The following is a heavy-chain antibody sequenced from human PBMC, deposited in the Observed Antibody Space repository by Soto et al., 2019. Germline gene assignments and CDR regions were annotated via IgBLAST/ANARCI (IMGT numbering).Heavy chain of an antibody. CDR3: ARDSDIVVVPAAIRY. J-gene: IGHJ4*02. CDR2: ISYDGSNT. D-gene: IGHD2-2*02. Sequence: GGSLRLSCAASGFTFIGYAMHWVLQAPCKGLEWVAVISYDGSNTYYADSVKGRFTISRDNSKNTLYLQMNSLRAEDTAVYYCARDSDIVVVPAAIRYWGQGTLVTVSS. V-gene: IGHV3-30-3*01. CDR1: GFTFIGYA.